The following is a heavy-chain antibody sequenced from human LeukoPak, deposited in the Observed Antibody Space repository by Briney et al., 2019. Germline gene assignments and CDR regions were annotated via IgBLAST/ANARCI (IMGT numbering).Heavy chain of an antibody. J-gene: IGHJ4*02. CDR3: ATGGDYSNSAAFDY. V-gene: IGHV3-23*01. CDR2: ISGSGGST. CDR1: GFTFSSYA. D-gene: IGHD4-4*01. Sequence: GGSLRLSCAASGFTFSSYAMSWVRQAPGKGLEWVSAISGSGGSTYYADSVKGRFTISRDNSKNTLYLQMKSLRAEDTAVYYCATGGDYSNSAAFDYWGQGTLVTVSS.